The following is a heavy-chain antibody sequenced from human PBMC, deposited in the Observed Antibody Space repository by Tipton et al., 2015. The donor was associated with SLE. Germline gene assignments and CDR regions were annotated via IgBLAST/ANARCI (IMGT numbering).Heavy chain of an antibody. V-gene: IGHV4-34*01. CDR2: INHSGST. J-gene: IGHJ4*02. D-gene: IGHD3-10*01. CDR1: GGSFSGYY. Sequence: LRLSCAVYGGSFSGYYWSWIRQPPGKGLEWIGEINHSGSTNYNPSLKSRVTISVDTSKNQFSLKLSSVTAADTAVYYCARVPMYYYGSGSPYYFDYWGQGTLVTVSS. CDR3: ARVPMYYYGSGSPYYFDY.